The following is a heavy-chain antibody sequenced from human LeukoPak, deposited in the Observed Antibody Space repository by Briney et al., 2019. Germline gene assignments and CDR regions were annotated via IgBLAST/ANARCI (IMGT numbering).Heavy chain of an antibody. CDR2: VSSSGRHM. CDR1: GFTFSSYS. V-gene: IGHV3-21*04. J-gene: IGHJ4*02. CDR3: ASSIAVAGTHFDY. Sequence: GGSLRLSCAASGFTFSSYSMNWVRQAPGKGLEWVSSVSSSGRHMYYADSVKGRFTISRDNAKNSLYLQMNSLRAEDMALYYCASSIAVAGTHFDYWGQGTLVTVSS. D-gene: IGHD6-19*01.